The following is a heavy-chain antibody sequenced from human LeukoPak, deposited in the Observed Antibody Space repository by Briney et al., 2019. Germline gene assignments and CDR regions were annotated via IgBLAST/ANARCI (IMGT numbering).Heavy chain of an antibody. D-gene: IGHD3-22*01. CDR3: ARVRWLLQLYYFDY. Sequence: PSETLSLTCTVSGGSISSSSYYWGWIRQPPGKGLEWIGSIYYSGSTYYNPSLKSRVTISVDTSKNQFSLKLSSVTAADTAVYYCARVRWLLQLYYFDYWGQGTLVTVSS. V-gene: IGHV4-39*07. J-gene: IGHJ4*02. CDR1: GGSISSSSYY. CDR2: IYYSGST.